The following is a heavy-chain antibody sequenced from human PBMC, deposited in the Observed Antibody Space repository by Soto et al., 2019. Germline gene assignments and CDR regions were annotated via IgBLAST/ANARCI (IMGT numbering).Heavy chain of an antibody. Sequence: QVQLVQSGAEVKKPGSSMKVSCKASGDTFSSYGTNWVRQAPGQGLEWMGGIKPIFGSANYAQKFQGRVTITADESTSTAYLELTSLRSEDTAVYYCARAGGHCSSTSCVEYWGQGTLITVSS. V-gene: IGHV1-69*01. D-gene: IGHD2-2*01. CDR1: GDTFSSYG. CDR2: IKPIFGSA. CDR3: ARAGGHCSSTSCVEY. J-gene: IGHJ4*02.